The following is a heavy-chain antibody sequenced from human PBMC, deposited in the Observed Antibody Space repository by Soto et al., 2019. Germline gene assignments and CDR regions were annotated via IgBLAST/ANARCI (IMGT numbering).Heavy chain of an antibody. V-gene: IGHV4-39*01. CDR2: VYYGGST. CDR3: AGGDYYHSSGYYFYYYTMDV. D-gene: IGHD3-22*01. J-gene: IGHJ6*02. CDR1: GGSISSSSYD. Sequence: PSETLSLTFTVSGGSISSSSYDWGWIRQPPGKGLEWIGNVYYGGSTYYNPSLKGRVTISVETSKSQFSLKLSSVTAADTAVYYCAGGDYYHSSGYYFYYYTMDVWGQGTTVTVSS.